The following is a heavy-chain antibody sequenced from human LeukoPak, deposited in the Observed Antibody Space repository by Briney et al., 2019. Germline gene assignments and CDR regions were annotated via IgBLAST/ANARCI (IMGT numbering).Heavy chain of an antibody. J-gene: IGHJ4*02. D-gene: IGHD3-10*01. Sequence: SQTLSLTCTVSGGSISRSSYYWGWIRQPPGKGLEWIATIYYSGSTYYNPSLKSRVTISADTSKNQFSLKLSSVTAADTVVYYCARLTSGHLDYWGQGTLVTVSS. V-gene: IGHV4-39*01. CDR1: GGSISRSSYY. CDR3: ARLTSGHLDY. CDR2: IYYSGST.